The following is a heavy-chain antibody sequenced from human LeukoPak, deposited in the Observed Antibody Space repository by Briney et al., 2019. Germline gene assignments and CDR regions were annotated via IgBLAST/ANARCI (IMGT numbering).Heavy chain of an antibody. D-gene: IGHD4-23*01. V-gene: IGHV1-18*01. Sequence: ASVKVSCKASGYTFTSYGISWVRQAPGQGLEWMGWISAYNGNTNYAQKLQGRVTMTTDTSTSTAHMELRSLRSDDTAVYYCARDLGFRWYFDYWGQGTLVTVSS. CDR2: ISAYNGNT. CDR3: ARDLGFRWYFDY. CDR1: GYTFTSYG. J-gene: IGHJ4*02.